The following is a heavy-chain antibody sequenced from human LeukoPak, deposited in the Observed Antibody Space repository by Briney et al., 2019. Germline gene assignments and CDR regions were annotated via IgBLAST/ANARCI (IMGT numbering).Heavy chain of an antibody. CDR1: GFTFSNYG. J-gene: IGHJ4*02. Sequence: PGGSLRLSCATSGFTFSNYGMHWVRQAPGKGLEWVAFIRFDGSTKYYAASVRGRFTISRDTSRSTLYLQMNSLRAEDAAVYYCAKAPVTSCRGAFCYPFDYWGQGTLVTVSS. CDR3: AKAPVTSCRGAFCYPFDY. CDR2: IRFDGSTK. V-gene: IGHV3-30*02. D-gene: IGHD2-15*01.